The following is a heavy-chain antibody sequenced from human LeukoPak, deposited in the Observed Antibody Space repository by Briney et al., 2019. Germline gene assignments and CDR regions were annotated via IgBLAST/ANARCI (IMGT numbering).Heavy chain of an antibody. V-gene: IGHV4-39*01. CDR2: IHYSGIT. CDR3: ARYGGQSEFDY. J-gene: IGHJ4*02. D-gene: IGHD4-23*01. Sequence: SEALSLTCTVSSGSITSSGYYWGWIRQPPGKGLEWIASIHYSGITYYNPSLKSRVTISVDTSKNQFSLRLSSVTAADTAVYYCARYGGQSEFDYWGQGTLVTVSS. CDR1: SGSITSSGYY.